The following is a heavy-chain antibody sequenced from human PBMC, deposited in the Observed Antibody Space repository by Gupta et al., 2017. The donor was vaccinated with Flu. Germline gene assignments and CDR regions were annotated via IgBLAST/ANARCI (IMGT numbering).Heavy chain of an antibody. CDR3: AKDGVPRGNSLHWYFDR. CDR1: GLKFDNYV. J-gene: IGHJ2*01. V-gene: IGHV3-9*01. Sequence: EVQLVESGGGLAQPGRSLRLSWEGSGLKFDNYVRHGVRQAPGKGLEWVSGISWNSVNTGYADSVKGRFTISRYNAKNSLSLQMNNLRPEDTAFYYCAKDGVPRGNSLHWYFDRWGRGTLVTVSS. D-gene: IGHD4-23*01. CDR2: ISWNSVNT.